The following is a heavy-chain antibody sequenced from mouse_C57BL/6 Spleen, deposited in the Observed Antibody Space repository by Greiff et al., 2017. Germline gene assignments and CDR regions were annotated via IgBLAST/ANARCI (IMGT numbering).Heavy chain of an antibody. CDR2: IWRGGST. CDR3: AKTSYYGSSYGCFDV. J-gene: IGHJ1*03. V-gene: IGHV2-5*01. CDR1: GFSLTSYG. Sequence: VQLQESGPGLVQPSQSLSITCTVSGFSLTSYGVHWVRQSPGKGLEWLGVIWRGGSTDYNAAFMSRLSITKDNSKSQVFFKMNSRQGDDTAIYYCAKTSYYGSSYGCFDVWGTGTTVTVSS. D-gene: IGHD1-1*01.